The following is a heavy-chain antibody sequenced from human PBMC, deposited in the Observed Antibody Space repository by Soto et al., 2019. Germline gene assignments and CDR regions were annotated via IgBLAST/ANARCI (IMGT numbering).Heavy chain of an antibody. CDR3: VRGMATIMGNWFDP. CDR2: IYYSGST. Sequence: SETLSLTCTVSGGSISSGGYYWSWIRQHPGKGLEWIGYIYYSGSTYYNPSLKSRVTISVDTSKNQFSLKLSSVTAADTAVYYCVRGMATIMGNWFDPWGQGTLVTAPQ. D-gene: IGHD5-12*01. J-gene: IGHJ5*02. V-gene: IGHV4-31*03. CDR1: GGSISSGGYY.